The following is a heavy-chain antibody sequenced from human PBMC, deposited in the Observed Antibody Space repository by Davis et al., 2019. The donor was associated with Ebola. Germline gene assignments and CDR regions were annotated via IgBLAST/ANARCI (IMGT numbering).Heavy chain of an antibody. Sequence: GESLKISCAASGFTFSSYSMNWVRQAPGKGLEWVSSISSSSSYIYYADSVKGRFTISRDNAKNSLYLQMNSLRAEDTAVYYCARGSSGWPYYFDYWGQGTLVTVSS. J-gene: IGHJ4*02. CDR3: ARGSSGWPYYFDY. CDR2: ISSSSSYI. D-gene: IGHD6-19*01. V-gene: IGHV3-21*01. CDR1: GFTFSSYS.